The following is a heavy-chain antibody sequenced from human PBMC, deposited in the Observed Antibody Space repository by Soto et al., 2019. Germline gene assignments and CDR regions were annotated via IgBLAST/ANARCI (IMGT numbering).Heavy chain of an antibody. CDR2: ISYDGSNK. J-gene: IGHJ6*02. CDR3: AKSGDFWSGYYNYYYYYGMDV. CDR1: GFTFSSYG. V-gene: IGHV3-30*18. D-gene: IGHD3-3*01. Sequence: GGSLRLSCAASGFTFSSYGMHWVRQAPGKGLEWVAVISYDGSNKYYADSVKGRFTISRDNSKNTLYLQMNSLRAEDTAVYYCAKSGDFWSGYYNYYYYYGMDVWGQGTTVTVSS.